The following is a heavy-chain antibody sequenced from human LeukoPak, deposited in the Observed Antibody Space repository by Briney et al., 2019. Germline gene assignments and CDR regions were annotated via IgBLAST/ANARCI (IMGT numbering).Heavy chain of an antibody. Sequence: SETLSLTCTVSGGSISSYYWSWIRQPPGKGLEWIGYIYYSGSTNYNPSLKSRVTISLDTSKNQFSLKLSSVTAADTAVYYCAGGLYDSSGYYPTSSPFDYWGQGTLVTVSS. D-gene: IGHD3-22*01. CDR2: IYYSGST. CDR1: GGSISSYY. J-gene: IGHJ4*02. CDR3: AGGLYDSSGYYPTSSPFDY. V-gene: IGHV4-59*01.